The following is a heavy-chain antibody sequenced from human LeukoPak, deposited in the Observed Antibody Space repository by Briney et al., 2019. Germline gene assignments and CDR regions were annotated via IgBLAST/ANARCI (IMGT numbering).Heavy chain of an antibody. CDR2: INPNSAGT. J-gene: IGHJ4*02. V-gene: IGHV1-2*02. CDR1: GYTFADYY. CDR3: ATVPERRFLEWLPLVY. D-gene: IGHD3-3*01. Sequence: GASVKVSCKASGYTFADYYMHWVRQAPGQGLEWMGWINPNSAGTNYAQKFQGRVTMTRDTSISTAYMELSRLRSDDTAVYYCATVPERRFLEWLPLVYWGQGTLVTVSS.